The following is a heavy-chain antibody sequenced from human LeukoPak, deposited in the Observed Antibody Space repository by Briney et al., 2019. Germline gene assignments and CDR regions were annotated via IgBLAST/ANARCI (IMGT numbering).Heavy chain of an antibody. CDR3: AKDLLYRWELPSGGMDV. CDR1: GFTFSSYG. V-gene: IGHV3-30*18. J-gene: IGHJ6*02. D-gene: IGHD1-26*01. Sequence: PGGSLRLSCAASGFTFSSYGMHWVRQAPGKGLEWVAVISYDGSNKYYADSVKGRFTISRDNSKNTLYLQMNSLRAEDTAVYYCAKDLLYRWELPSGGMDVWGQGTTVTVSS. CDR2: ISYDGSNK.